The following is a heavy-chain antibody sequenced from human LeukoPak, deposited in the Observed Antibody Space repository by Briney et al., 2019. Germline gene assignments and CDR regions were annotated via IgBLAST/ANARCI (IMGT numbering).Heavy chain of an antibody. CDR2: IDSRGTII. Sequence: GGSLRLSCSASGFTFSSYSMNWVRQAPGKGLEWVSYIDSRGTIIYYADSVKGRFTISRDKAKNSLYLQMNSLTDKDTAVYYCTRAGYCSDASCCVPDYWGQGTLVTVSS. D-gene: IGHD2-15*01. J-gene: IGHJ4*02. V-gene: IGHV3-48*02. CDR3: TRAGYCSDASCCVPDY. CDR1: GFTFSSYS.